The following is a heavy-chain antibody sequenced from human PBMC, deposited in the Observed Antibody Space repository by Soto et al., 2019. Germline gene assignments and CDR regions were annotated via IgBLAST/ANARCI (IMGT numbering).Heavy chain of an antibody. J-gene: IGHJ4*02. CDR2: IKQDGGEK. CDR3: ARESHAHFDY. Sequence: RLSCAASGFTLSNYWMSWVRQAPGKGLEWVASIKQDGGEKYYVDSVKGRFTISKDNAKNSLYLQLNSLRAGDTAVYYCARESHAHFDYWGQGTLVTVSS. CDR1: GFTLSNYW. V-gene: IGHV3-7*01.